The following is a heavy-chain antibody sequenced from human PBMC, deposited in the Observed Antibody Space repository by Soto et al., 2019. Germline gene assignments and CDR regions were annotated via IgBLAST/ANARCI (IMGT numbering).Heavy chain of an antibody. Sequence: PGGSLRLSCAASGFTFSSYWMHWVRQAPGKGLVWVSRINSDGSSTSYADSVKGRFTISRDNAKNTLSLQMNSLRAEDTAVYYCESPGRYSSGWRNAFDIWGQGTMVTVSS. CDR3: ESPGRYSSGWRNAFDI. D-gene: IGHD6-19*01. J-gene: IGHJ3*02. CDR1: GFTFSSYW. V-gene: IGHV3-74*01. CDR2: INSDGSST.